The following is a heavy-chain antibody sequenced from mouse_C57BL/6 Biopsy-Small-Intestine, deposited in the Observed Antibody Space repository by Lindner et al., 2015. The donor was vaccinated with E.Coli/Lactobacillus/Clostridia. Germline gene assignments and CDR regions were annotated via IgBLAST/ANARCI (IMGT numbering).Heavy chain of an antibody. J-gene: IGHJ2*01. CDR3: ARGGLGLYSFDF. CDR1: GYSFIDFN. D-gene: IGHD4-1*01. CDR2: INPNYGTT. V-gene: IGHV1-39*01. Sequence: VQLQESGPELVKPGASVKISRKASGYSFIDFNMNWVRQSNGKSLEWIGIINPNYGTTSYNQMFKGKATLTVDQSSSTAYMQLHSLTSEDSAVYYCARGGLGLYSFDFWGQGTTLTVSS.